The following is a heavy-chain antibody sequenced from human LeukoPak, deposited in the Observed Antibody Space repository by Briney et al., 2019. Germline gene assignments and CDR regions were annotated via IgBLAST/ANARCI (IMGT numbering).Heavy chain of an antibody. CDR1: GGSSSSSSYY. D-gene: IGHD4-23*01. CDR3: ARLYGGNSNNYYCDY. J-gene: IGHJ4*02. Sequence: SGTLSLTCIVSGGSSSSSSYYWGGLRPPPGKGVVGVGSIHDSGSTNYNPSLQSPVTLSVDTSTNHFSLKLSSVTAADTAVYYCARLYGGNSNNYYCDYWGQGTLVTVSS. V-gene: IGHV4-39*02. CDR2: IHDSGST.